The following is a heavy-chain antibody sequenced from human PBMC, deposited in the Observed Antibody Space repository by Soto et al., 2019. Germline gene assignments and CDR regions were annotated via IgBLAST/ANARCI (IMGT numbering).Heavy chain of an antibody. J-gene: IGHJ6*02. Sequence: EVQLVESGGGLVQHGGSLRLSCAASGFTFSNYDMHWVRQVTGKGLEWVSGITTAGDTYYPGSVKGRFTISREKAKNSLYLQMNSLSARDTAVYYCSRELHGGSYGMDVWGQGTTVTVSS. CDR1: GFTFSNYD. V-gene: IGHV3-13*01. CDR2: ITTAGDT. CDR3: SRELHGGSYGMDV.